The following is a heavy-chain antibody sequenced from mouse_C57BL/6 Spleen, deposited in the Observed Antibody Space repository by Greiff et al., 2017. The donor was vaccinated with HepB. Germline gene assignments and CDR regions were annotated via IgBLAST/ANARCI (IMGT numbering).Heavy chain of an antibody. J-gene: IGHJ1*03. CDR3: ARYIRGWYFDV. Sequence: VQLKQSGGGLVQPGGSLSLSCAASGFTFTDYYMSWVRQPPGKALEWLGFIRNKANGYTTEYSASVKGRFTISRDNSQSILYLQMNALRAEDSATYYCARYIRGWYFDVWGTGTTVTVSS. CDR2: IRNKANGYTT. CDR1: GFTFTDYY. V-gene: IGHV7-3*01.